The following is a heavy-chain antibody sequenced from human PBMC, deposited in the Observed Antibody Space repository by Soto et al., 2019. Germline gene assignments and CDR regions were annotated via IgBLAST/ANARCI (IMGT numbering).Heavy chain of an antibody. CDR2: ISGSGGST. D-gene: IGHD3-10*01. CDR3: AKSPPVGTFYYDSGSPPKSFDS. V-gene: IGHV3-23*01. CDR1: GFTFSSYA. J-gene: IGHJ4*02. Sequence: EVQLLESGGGLVQPGGSLRLSCAASGFTFSSYAMSWVRQAPEKGLEWVSGISGSGGSTYYADSVKGRFTISRDNSKNKLYLQMNSLRAEDTAVYFCAKSPPVGTFYYDSGSPPKSFDSWGQGTLVTVAS.